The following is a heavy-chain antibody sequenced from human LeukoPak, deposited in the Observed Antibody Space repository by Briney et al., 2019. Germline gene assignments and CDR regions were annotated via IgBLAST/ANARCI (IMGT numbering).Heavy chain of an antibody. CDR3: ARSTGYYGSGSLWFDP. CDR2: ISAYNGNT. J-gene: IGHJ5*02. V-gene: IGHV1-18*04. Sequence: ASVKVSCKASGYTFTCYGISWVRQAPGQGLEWMGWISAYNGNTNYAQKLQGRATMNTDTSTSTAYMELRSLRSDDTAVYYCARSTGYYGSGSLWFDPWGQGTLVTVSS. CDR1: GYTFTCYG. D-gene: IGHD3-10*01.